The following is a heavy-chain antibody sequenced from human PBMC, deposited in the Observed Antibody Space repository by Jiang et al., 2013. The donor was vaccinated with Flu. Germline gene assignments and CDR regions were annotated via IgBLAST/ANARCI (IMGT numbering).Heavy chain of an antibody. Sequence: VQLVESGAEVKKPGSSVKVSCKASGGTLSSNAFSWVRQAPGQGLEWMGGILPIFGTTNYAQNFQGRVTITADKSTSTVYMELSSLRSDDTAVYYCARGKQQLADFFEMWGQGTVVTVSS. V-gene: IGHV1-69*06. CDR1: GGTLSSNA. D-gene: IGHD6-13*01. CDR3: ARGKQQLADFFEM. CDR2: ILPIFGTT. J-gene: IGHJ3*02.